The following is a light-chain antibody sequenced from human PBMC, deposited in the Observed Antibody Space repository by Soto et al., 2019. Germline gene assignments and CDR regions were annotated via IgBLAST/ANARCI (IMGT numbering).Light chain of an antibody. CDR3: QQYNNWPRT. J-gene: IGKJ1*01. V-gene: IGKV1-5*01. CDR2: DAS. Sequence: IHMTQSPSTLSASVGDRVTITFRASQSISSWLAWYQHKPGKAPKLLIYDASSLESGVPSRFSGSGSGTEFTLTISSLQSEDFAVYYCQQYNNWPRTFGQGSKVDI. CDR1: QSISSW.